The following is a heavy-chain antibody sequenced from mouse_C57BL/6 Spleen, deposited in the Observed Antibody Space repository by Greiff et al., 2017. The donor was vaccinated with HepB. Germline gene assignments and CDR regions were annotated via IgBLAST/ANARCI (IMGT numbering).Heavy chain of an antibody. CDR3: ARWVHYGNYDAMDY. J-gene: IGHJ4*01. CDR2: ISYDGSN. D-gene: IGHD2-1*01. CDR1: GYSITSGYY. V-gene: IGHV3-6*01. Sequence: VQLKESGPGLVKPSQSLSLTCSVTGYSITSGYYWNWIRQFPGNKLEWMGYISYDGSNNYNPSLKNRISITRDTSKNQFFLKLNSVTTEDTATYYCARWVHYGNYDAMDYWGQGTSVTVSS.